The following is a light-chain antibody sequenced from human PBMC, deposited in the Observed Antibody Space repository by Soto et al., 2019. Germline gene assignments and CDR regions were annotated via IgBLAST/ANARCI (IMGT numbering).Light chain of an antibody. CDR3: QQYNNWPRT. J-gene: IGKJ1*01. CDR1: QSVSSN. V-gene: IGKV3-15*01. CDR2: GAS. Sequence: ERVLTHSPATLSVYPGERATLSCRASQSVSSNLAWYQQKPGQAPRLLIYGASTRATGIPARFSGSGSGTEFTLTISSLQSEDFAVYYCQQYNNWPRTFGQGTKVDIK.